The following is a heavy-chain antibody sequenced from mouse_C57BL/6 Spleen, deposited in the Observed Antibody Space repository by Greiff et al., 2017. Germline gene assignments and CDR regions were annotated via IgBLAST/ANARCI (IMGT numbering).Heavy chain of an antibody. D-gene: IGHD2-3*01. J-gene: IGHJ1*03. Sequence: EVQLVESGGGLVKPGGSLKLSCAASGFTFSSYTMSWVRQTPEKRLEWVATISGGGGNTYYPDSVKGRFTISRDNAKNTLYLQMSSLRSEDTALYYCARHDGYWYFDVWGTGTTVTVSS. CDR2: ISGGGGNT. CDR1: GFTFSSYT. CDR3: ARHDGYWYFDV. V-gene: IGHV5-9*01.